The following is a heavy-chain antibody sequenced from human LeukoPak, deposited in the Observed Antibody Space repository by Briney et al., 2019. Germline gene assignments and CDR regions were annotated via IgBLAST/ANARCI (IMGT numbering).Heavy chain of an antibody. Sequence: GGSLRLSCAASGFTFRTYAMSWVRQAPGKGLEWVSGIRGSGDNAYYADSVRGRFTISRDNSKRTLYLQMSSLRAEDTALYYCAKGQIVAEWLYCDSWGQGALVTVSS. CDR3: AKGQIVAEWLYCDS. CDR1: GFTFRTYA. J-gene: IGHJ4*02. D-gene: IGHD5-12*01. V-gene: IGHV3-23*01. CDR2: IRGSGDNA.